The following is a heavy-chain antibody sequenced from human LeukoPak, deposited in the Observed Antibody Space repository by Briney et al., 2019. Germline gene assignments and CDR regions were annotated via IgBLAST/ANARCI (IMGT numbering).Heavy chain of an antibody. Sequence: SETLSLTCTVSGASINNYYWSWIRQPAGKGLEWIGRIYITGSNIYNPSFKSRVTMSVDTSKNQFSLKLSSVTAADTAVYYCARDRGVPCPGFDNWGQGTLVTVSS. D-gene: IGHD3-10*01. CDR3: ARDRGVPCPGFDN. V-gene: IGHV4-4*07. J-gene: IGHJ4*02. CDR1: GASINNYY. CDR2: IYITGSN.